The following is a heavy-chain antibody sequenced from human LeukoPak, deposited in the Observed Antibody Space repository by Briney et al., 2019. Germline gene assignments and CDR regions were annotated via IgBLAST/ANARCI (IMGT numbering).Heavy chain of an antibody. D-gene: IGHD5-24*01. Sequence: PGGSLRLSCAACGFTFSDYYMNWIRQAPGKGLEWVSYISSSGSTIYYADSVKGRFTISRDNAKNSLYLQMNSLRAEDTAVYYCARDPRRQQFRYLDYWGQGTLVTVSS. J-gene: IGHJ4*02. CDR2: ISSSGSTI. CDR3: ARDPRRQQFRYLDY. V-gene: IGHV3-11*01. CDR1: GFTFSDYY.